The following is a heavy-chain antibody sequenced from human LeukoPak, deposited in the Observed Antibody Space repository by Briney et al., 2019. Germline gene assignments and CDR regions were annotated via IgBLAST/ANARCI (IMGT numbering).Heavy chain of an antibody. CDR1: GFTFSSHG. CDR2: IWYDGSLK. J-gene: IGHJ4*02. D-gene: IGHD6-13*01. Sequence: GMFLRLSCRASGFTFSSHGMHWVRQAPGKGLEWVAVIWYDGSLKYYSDSVKGRFTISRDNSRDTLFLQMNSLRVEDTAVYYCARRKAAAGFDYWGQGTLVTVSS. V-gene: IGHV3-33*01. CDR3: ARRKAAAGFDY.